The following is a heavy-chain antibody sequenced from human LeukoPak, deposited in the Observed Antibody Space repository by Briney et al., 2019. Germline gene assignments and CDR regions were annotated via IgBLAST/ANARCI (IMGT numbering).Heavy chain of an antibody. V-gene: IGHV1-69*01. J-gene: IGHJ4*02. Sequence: SVKVSCKASGGTFSSYAISWVRQAPGQGLEWMGGIIPIFGTANYAQKFQGRVTITADESTSTAYMELRSLRSDDTAVYYCARGIFGVAHDYWGQGTLVTVSS. CDR3: ARGIFGVAHDY. CDR1: GGTFSSYA. D-gene: IGHD3-3*01. CDR2: IIPIFGTA.